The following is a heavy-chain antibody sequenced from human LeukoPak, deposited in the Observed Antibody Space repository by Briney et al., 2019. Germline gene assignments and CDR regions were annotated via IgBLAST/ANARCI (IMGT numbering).Heavy chain of an antibody. CDR2: FYSDGTT. V-gene: IGHV3-66*02. Sequence: GGSLRLSCAASGFTYSSYEMNWLRPAASKGLDWVSVFYSDGTTYYPYSVKGRFTISRDNSQYTRYLQRDSLRAEDTAVYYCARLYDRSAYGAFDIWGQGTMVTVSS. J-gene: IGHJ3*02. D-gene: IGHD3-22*01. CDR3: ARLYDRSAYGAFDI. CDR1: GFTYSSYE.